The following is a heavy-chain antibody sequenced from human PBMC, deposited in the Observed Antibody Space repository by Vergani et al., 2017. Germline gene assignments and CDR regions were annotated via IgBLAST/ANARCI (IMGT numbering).Heavy chain of an antibody. CDR2: IYSSGST. V-gene: IGHV4-39*01. CDR1: GGSIGSSSYY. J-gene: IGHJ6*02. D-gene: IGHD2-21*02. CDR3: ARHLAYCGGDCYPYYYGMDV. Sequence: QLQLQESGPGLVKPSETLSLTCTVSGGSIGSSSYYWGWIRQPPGKGLEWIVSIYSSGSTYYNPSLKSRVTISVDTSKNQFSLKLSSVTAADTAVYYCARHLAYCGGDCYPYYYGMDVWGQGTTVTVSS.